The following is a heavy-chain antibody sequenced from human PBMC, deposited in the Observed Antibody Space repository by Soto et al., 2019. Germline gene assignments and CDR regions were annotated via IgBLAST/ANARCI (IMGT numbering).Heavy chain of an antibody. V-gene: IGHV2-5*01. Sequence: QITLKESGPTLVKPTQTLTLTCTFSGFSLSSSGVGVGWIRQPPGKALEWLALLYWNDDKLYSPSLKSRLTIPKDTSKNQVVLTLPNMDPVDTATYYCAHSLRVTRTTKASYFDYWSQGTLLTVSS. CDR3: AHSLRVTRTTKASYFDY. CDR1: GFSLSSSGVG. J-gene: IGHJ4*02. D-gene: IGHD1-20*01. CDR2: LYWNDDK.